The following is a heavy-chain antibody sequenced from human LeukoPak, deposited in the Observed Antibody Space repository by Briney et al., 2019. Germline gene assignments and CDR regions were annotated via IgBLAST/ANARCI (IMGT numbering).Heavy chain of an antibody. V-gene: IGHV3-9*01. D-gene: IGHD3-10*01. CDR2: ISWNSGSI. CDR3: ARDGVISSVLWFGEPKGWFDP. CDR1: GFTFDDYA. J-gene: IGHJ5*02. Sequence: SGGSLRLSCAASGFTFDDYAMHWVRQAPGKGLEWVSGISWNSGSIGYADSVKGRFTISRDNAKNSLYLQMNSLRAEDTAVYYCARDGVISSVLWFGEPKGWFDPWGQGTLVTVSS.